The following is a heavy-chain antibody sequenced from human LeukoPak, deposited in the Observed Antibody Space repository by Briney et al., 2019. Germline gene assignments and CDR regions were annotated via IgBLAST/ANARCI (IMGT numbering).Heavy chain of an antibody. CDR2: IYHSGST. D-gene: IGHD5-18*01. V-gene: IGHV4-34*01. Sequence: SETLSLTCAVYGGSFSGYYWSWIRQPPGKGLEWIGEIYHSGSTNYNPSLKSRVTISVDKSKNQFSLNLSSVTAADTAVYYCARTNPVDTAMAAFDYWGQGTLVTVSS. CDR3: ARTNPVDTAMAAFDY. J-gene: IGHJ4*02. CDR1: GGSFSGYY.